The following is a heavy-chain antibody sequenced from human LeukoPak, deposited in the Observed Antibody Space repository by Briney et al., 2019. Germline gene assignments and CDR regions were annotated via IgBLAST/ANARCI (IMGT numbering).Heavy chain of an antibody. V-gene: IGHV6-1*01. D-gene: IGHD1-26*01. CDR1: GDSVSSNSAA. CDR2: TYYRSKWYN. J-gene: IGHJ2*01. CDR3: ARAGRWVGATSYWYFDL. Sequence: SQTLSLTCPISGDSVSSNSAAWNWIRQSPSRGLEWLGRTYYRSKWYNDYAVSVKSRITINPDTSKNQFSLRLNSVTPEDTAVYYCARAGRWVGATSYWYFDLWGRGTLVTVSS.